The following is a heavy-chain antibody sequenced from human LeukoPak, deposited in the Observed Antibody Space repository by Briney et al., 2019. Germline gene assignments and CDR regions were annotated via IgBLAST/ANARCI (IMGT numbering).Heavy chain of an antibody. V-gene: IGHV3-48*01. Sequence: PGGSLRISCAATGFTFTPYTMNWFRQPPGKGLEWVSYISRDGNTIYYADSVKGRFTISRDIAKKSLFLQMDSLRVEDTAMYYCAKGTTGTWGQGTLFTVSS. CDR1: GFTFTPYT. CDR2: ISRDGNTI. J-gene: IGHJ5*02. D-gene: IGHD2-8*02. CDR3: AKGTTGT.